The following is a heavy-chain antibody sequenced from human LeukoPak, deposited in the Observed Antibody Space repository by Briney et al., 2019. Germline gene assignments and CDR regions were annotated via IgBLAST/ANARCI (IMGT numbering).Heavy chain of an antibody. CDR2: IYYSGST. J-gene: IGHJ5*02. V-gene: IGHV4-59*01. Sequence: SETLPLTCTVSGGSISSYYWSWLRQPPGKGLEWIGYIYYSGSTNYNPSLKSRVTISVDTSKNQFSLKLSSVTAADTAVYYCARGMYYDFWSGYYTHNWFDPWGQGTLVTVSS. D-gene: IGHD3-3*01. CDR1: GGSISSYY. CDR3: ARGMYYDFWSGYYTHNWFDP.